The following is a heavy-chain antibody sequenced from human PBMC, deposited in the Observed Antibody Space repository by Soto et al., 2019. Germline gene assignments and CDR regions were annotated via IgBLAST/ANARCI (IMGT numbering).Heavy chain of an antibody. D-gene: IGHD5-12*01. CDR3: ARGIVARPLCYYYSGMDV. Sequence: QVQLVQSGAEVKKPGASVKVSCKASGYTFTGYYMHWVRQAPGQGLEWMGWINPNSGGTNYAQKFQGRVTMTRDTSISTAYMERSRLRSDDTAVYYWARGIVARPLCYYYSGMDVWGQGSTVTVSS. V-gene: IGHV1-2*02. CDR1: GYTFTGYY. J-gene: IGHJ6*02. CDR2: INPNSGGT.